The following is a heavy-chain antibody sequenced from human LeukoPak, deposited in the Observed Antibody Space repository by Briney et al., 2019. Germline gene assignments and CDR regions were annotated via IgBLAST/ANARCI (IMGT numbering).Heavy chain of an antibody. D-gene: IGHD3-10*01. Sequence: PGGSLRLSCAASGFTFSSYGMHWVRQAPGKGLEWVAVISYDGSNKYYADSVKGRFTISRDNSKNTLYLQMNSLRAEDTAVYYCAKNQYYGSGSWYYWGQGTLVTVSS. V-gene: IGHV3-30*18. J-gene: IGHJ4*02. CDR2: ISYDGSNK. CDR1: GFTFSSYG. CDR3: AKNQYYGSGSWYY.